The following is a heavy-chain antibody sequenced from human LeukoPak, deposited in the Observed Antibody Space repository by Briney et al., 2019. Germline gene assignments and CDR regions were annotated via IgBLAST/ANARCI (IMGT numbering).Heavy chain of an antibody. J-gene: IGHJ4*02. CDR3: TTGDRGWQDY. V-gene: IGHV3-15*01. D-gene: IGHD6-19*01. CDR1: GISFSNAW. Sequence: KPGGSLRLSCAASGISFSNAWMSWVRQAPGTGLEWVAHIKRNTDTGTTNYAASVEGRFTVSRDDSKNTLYLQMNCLKIEDRAVYYCTTGDRGWQDYWGQGTLVTVSS. CDR2: IKRNTDTGTT.